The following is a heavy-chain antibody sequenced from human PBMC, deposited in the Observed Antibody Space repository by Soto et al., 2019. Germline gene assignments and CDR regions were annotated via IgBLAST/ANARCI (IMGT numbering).Heavy chain of an antibody. D-gene: IGHD3-3*01. J-gene: IGHJ4*02. V-gene: IGHV4-38-2*01. CDR3: ARVSTSFGMAY. CDR1: GYSITSGFH. Sequence: PSETLSLTCAVSGYSITSGFHWGWLRQPPGKGLEWIGNIYHSGSTYYNPSLKSRVTVSVDTSKNQFSLKLSSVTAADTAVYYCARVSTSFGMAYWGQGTLVTVSS. CDR2: IYHSGST.